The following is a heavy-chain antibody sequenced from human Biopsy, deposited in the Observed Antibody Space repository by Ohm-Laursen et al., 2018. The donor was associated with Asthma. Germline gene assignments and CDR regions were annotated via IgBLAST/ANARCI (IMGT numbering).Heavy chain of an antibody. Sequence: SDTLSLTCSLSSGSGGYMRSGNYYWGWIRQPPGKGLEWIGRIYYSGTTYYNPSLESRVTVSADPSKNQFSPKLTTVTAADTAVYYCVRGSSSWHHGPFHYYYGLDVWGQGTTATVSS. CDR2: IYYSGTT. D-gene: IGHD6-13*01. CDR3: VRGSSSWHHGPFHYYYGLDV. J-gene: IGHJ6*02. V-gene: IGHV4-39*01. CDR1: SGSGGYMRSGNYY.